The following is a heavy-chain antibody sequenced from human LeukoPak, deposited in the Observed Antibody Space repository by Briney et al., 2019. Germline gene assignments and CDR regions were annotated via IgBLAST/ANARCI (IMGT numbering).Heavy chain of an antibody. CDR2: IYTSGST. V-gene: IGHV4-4*07. J-gene: IGHJ4*02. D-gene: IGHD3-10*01. CDR3: ARTTMVRSRGNRYYFDY. CDR1: GGSISSYY. Sequence: SETLSLTCTVSGGSISSYYWSWIRQPAGKGLEWIGRIYTSGSTNYNPSLKSRVTMSVDTSKNRFSLKLSSVTAADTAVYYCARTTMVRSRGNRYYFDYWGQGTLVTVSS.